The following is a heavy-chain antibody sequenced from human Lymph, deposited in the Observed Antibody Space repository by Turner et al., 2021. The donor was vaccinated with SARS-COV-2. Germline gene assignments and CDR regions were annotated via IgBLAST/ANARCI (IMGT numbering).Heavy chain of an antibody. CDR3: ARVVGGFGELGYYYYYGMDV. CDR1: GGTFSSYA. CDR2: IIPILRIA. D-gene: IGHD3-10*01. Sequence: QVQLVQSGAEVKKPGSSVKVSCKASGGTFSSYAISWVRQAPGQGLEWRGGIIPILRIATYAQKFQGRVTITADKSTSTAYMERSSLRSEDTAVFYCARVVGGFGELGYYYYYGMDVWGQGTTVTVSS. J-gene: IGHJ6*02. V-gene: IGHV1-69*10.